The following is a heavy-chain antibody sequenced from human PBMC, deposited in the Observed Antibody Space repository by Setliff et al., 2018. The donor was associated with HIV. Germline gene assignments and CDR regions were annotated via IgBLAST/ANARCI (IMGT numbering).Heavy chain of an antibody. CDR2: IYYSGST. D-gene: IGHD3-22*01. CDR1: GGSISSGDYY. CDR3: ARVNYYDSCGYYEDAFDI. Sequence: SETLSLICTVSGGSISSGDYYWSWIRQPPGKGLEWIGYIYYSGSTYYNPSLKSRVTISVDTSKNQFSLKLGSVTAADTAVYYCARVNYYDSCGYYEDAFDIWGQGTMVTVSS. V-gene: IGHV4-30-4*08. J-gene: IGHJ3*02.